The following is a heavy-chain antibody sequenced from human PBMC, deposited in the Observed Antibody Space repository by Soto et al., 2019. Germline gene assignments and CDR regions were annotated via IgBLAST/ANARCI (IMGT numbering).Heavy chain of an antibody. CDR1: GFTLSNVG. V-gene: IGHV3-33*01. CDR2: IWYDGSKK. Sequence: QVQLVESGGGVVQPGGSLRLSCAASGFTLSNVGMHWVRQAPGKGLEWVAIIWYDGSKKFYGDSVKGRFTISRDSSKNTLYLQMNNLIAEDTAVYYCASDEHIIRGVRYGMDVWGQGTTVTVSS. CDR3: ASDEHIIRGVRYGMDV. D-gene: IGHD3-10*01. J-gene: IGHJ6*02.